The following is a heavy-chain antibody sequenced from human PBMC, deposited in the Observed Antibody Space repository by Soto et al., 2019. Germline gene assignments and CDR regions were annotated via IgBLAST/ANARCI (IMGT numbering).Heavy chain of an antibody. V-gene: IGHV1-18*01. CDR3: VLRFWGWSNRRAYTFDY. D-gene: IGHD3-3*01. Sequence: GASVKVSCKASGYTFTSYGISWVRQAPGQGLEWMGWISAYNGNTNYAQKLQGRVTMTTDTSTSTAYMELRSLRSDDTAVYYCVLRFWGWSNRRAYTFDYWGQEPLVTVSS. J-gene: IGHJ4*02. CDR1: GYTFTSYG. CDR2: ISAYNGNT.